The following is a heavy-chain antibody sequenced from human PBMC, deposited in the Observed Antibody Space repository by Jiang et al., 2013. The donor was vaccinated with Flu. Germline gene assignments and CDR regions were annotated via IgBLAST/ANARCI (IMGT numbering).Heavy chain of an antibody. CDR3: ARHTSAGYCSSTSCYSDYYYYYMDV. CDR1: GYSFTSYW. D-gene: IGHD2-2*01. Sequence: EVQLVESGAEVKKPGESLKISCKGSGYSFTSYWIGWVRQMPGKGLEWMGIIYPGDSDTRYSPSFQGQVTISADKSISTAYLQWSSLKASDTAMYYCARHTSAGYCSSTSCYSDYYYYYMDVWGKGTTVTVSS. J-gene: IGHJ6*03. V-gene: IGHV5-51*01. CDR2: IYPGDSDT.